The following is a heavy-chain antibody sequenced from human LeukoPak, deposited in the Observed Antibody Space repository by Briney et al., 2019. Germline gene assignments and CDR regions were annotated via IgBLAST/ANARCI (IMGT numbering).Heavy chain of an antibody. CDR3: ARASFNGWYFLDY. Sequence: PGGSLRLSCAASGFSFSSYSMRWVRQPAGQGLGWVSAFSGSGRRNYYVDSLKGGSTISRGNYKNTLYLQMNSLRADDTAVYYCARASFNGWYFLDYWGQGTLVTVSS. CDR1: GFSFSSYS. V-gene: IGHV3-23*01. CDR2: FSGSGRRN. J-gene: IGHJ4*02. D-gene: IGHD6-19*01.